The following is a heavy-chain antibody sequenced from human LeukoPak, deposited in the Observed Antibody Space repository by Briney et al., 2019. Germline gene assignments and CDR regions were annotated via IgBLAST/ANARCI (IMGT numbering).Heavy chain of an antibody. CDR2: INSDGSEG. CDR3: ARSSYSSSSSV. J-gene: IGHJ3*01. D-gene: IGHD6-6*01. Sequence: GSLRLSCAVSGFTFSGFWMSWSRQAPGKGLEWVASINSDGSEGYYADVVKGRFTISRDNAKNSLYLQINSLRAEDTAVYYCARSSYSSSSSVWGQGTMVTVSS. CDR1: GFTFSGFW. V-gene: IGHV3-7*03.